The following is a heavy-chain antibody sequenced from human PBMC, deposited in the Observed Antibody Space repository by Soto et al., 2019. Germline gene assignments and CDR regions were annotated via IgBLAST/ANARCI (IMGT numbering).Heavy chain of an antibody. CDR2: IYWDGDK. D-gene: IGHD2-21*02. J-gene: IGHJ6*02. CDR1: GFSLNTGGLG. CDR3: VHSRCGGDCLRSYSSHYYDGMDV. Sequence: QITLKESGPTLVKPTQTLTLTCSFSGFSLNTGGLGVGWIRQPPGTALEWLALIYWDGDKRYSPSLQSRLSITKDTSNNQVVRTMTNMDPVDTATYYCVHSRCGGDCLRSYSSHYYDGMDVWGQGNTVTVSS. V-gene: IGHV2-5*02.